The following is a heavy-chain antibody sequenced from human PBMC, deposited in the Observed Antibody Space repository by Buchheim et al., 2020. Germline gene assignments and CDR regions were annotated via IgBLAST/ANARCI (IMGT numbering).Heavy chain of an antibody. CDR3: ASGTTVPDY. J-gene: IGHJ4*02. CDR2: INHSGST. Sequence: QVQLQQWGAGLLKPSETLSLTCAVYGGSFSGYYWSWIRQPPGKGLEWIGEINHSGSTNYNPSLKSRVTISVDTSKNQFSLNMSSVTAADTTVYYCASGTTVPDYWGQRTLVTVS. D-gene: IGHD4-17*01. V-gene: IGHV4-34*01. CDR1: GGSFSGYY.